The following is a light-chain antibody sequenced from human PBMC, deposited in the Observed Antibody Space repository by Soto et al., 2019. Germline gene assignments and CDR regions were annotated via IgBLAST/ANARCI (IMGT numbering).Light chain of an antibody. CDR2: VAS. J-gene: IGKJ4*01. V-gene: IGKV3-20*01. CDR1: QSVSNNY. CDR3: QQYGGSPLVT. Sequence: EIVLTQSPGTLSLSPGQRATLSCRASQSVSNNYLAWYQQKPGQAPRLVISVASNRATGIPDRFSGSGSGTDFTLTIDRLEPEDFAVYYCQQYGGSPLVTFGGGTKVEIK.